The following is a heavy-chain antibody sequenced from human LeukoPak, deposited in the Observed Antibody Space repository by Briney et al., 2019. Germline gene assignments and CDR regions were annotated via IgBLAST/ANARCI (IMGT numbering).Heavy chain of an antibody. V-gene: IGHV4-34*01. CDR2: INHSGST. J-gene: IGHJ5*02. Sequence: PSETLSLTCAVYGGSFSGYYWSWLRQPPGKGLEWIGEINHSGSTNHNPSLKSRVTISVDTSKNQFSLKLSSVTAADTAVYYCARHDSYYYGPWVFDPWGQGTLVTVSS. CDR1: GGSFSGYY. D-gene: IGHD3-10*01. CDR3: ARHDSYYYGPWVFDP.